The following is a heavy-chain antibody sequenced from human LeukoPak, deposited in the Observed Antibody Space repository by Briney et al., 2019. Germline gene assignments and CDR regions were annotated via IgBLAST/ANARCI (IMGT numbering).Heavy chain of an antibody. CDR1: GFTFSSYT. Sequence: WGSLRLSCAASGFTFSSYTINWVRQAPGKGLEWASSITSSSSYINYADSAEGRFTISRDNAKNSLYLQMNSLRAEDTAVYYCARVLLGATTINYYYYYMDVWGKGTTVTVSS. CDR2: ITSSSSYI. D-gene: IGHD1-26*01. V-gene: IGHV3-21*01. J-gene: IGHJ6*03. CDR3: ARVLLGATTINYYYYYMDV.